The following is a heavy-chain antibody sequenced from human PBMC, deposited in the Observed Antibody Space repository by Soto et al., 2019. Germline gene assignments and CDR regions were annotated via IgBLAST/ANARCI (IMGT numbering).Heavy chain of an antibody. J-gene: IGHJ4*02. CDR1: GFTFDSHG. CDR2: IWGDASKT. D-gene: IGHD2-8*02. V-gene: IGHV3-33*01. CDR3: ATGEGTFDY. Sequence: QVQLVESGGGVVQPGTSLRLSCVASGFTFDSHGMHWVRQAPGKGLEWVAIIWGDASKTYYADSAKGRFTISRDNSKXXXXLXXXXVRXXXXXVXYCATGEGTFDYWGQGDLVTVSS.